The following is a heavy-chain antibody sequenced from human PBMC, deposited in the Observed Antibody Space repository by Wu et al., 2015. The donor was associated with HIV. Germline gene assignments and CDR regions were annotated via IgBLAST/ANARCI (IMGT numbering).Heavy chain of an antibody. V-gene: IGHV1-2*02. D-gene: IGHD2-2*01. CDR1: GYTFNDFY. Sequence: QVQLVQSGAEVKKPGASVKVSCKASGYTFNDFYIYWVRQAPGQGLEWMGWINPKSGNRQYPQVFQGRVTLTRDTSISTAYMELDRLRSDDTAVYYCARVWISSAGVPAANYGMDVWGRGTTVTVSS. J-gene: IGHJ6*02. CDR3: ARVWISSAGVPAANYGMDV. CDR2: INPKSGNR.